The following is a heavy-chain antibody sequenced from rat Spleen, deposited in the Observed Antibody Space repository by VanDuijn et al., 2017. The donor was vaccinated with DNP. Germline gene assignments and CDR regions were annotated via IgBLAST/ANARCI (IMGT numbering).Heavy chain of an antibody. Sequence: EVQLVESGGGPVQPGRSLKLSCVASGFTFNDYWMTWIRQAPGKGLEWVESIPNGGTNTFYSDSVKGRFTISGDNAESSLYLQMDRLRSEDTATYYCTTASTEGFAYWGQGTLVTVS. CDR3: TTASTEGFAY. J-gene: IGHJ3*01. CDR1: GFTFNDYW. CDR2: IPNGGTNT. D-gene: IGHD1-11*01. V-gene: IGHV5-31*01.